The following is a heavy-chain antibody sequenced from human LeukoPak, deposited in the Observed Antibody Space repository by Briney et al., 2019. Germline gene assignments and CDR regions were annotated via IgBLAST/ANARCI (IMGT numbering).Heavy chain of an antibody. CDR2: IYYSGST. CDR3: ARVEATGYYFDY. CDR1: GGTISSYY. V-gene: IGHV4-59*01. Sequence: SETLSLTCTASGGTISSYYWSWVRQPPGKGLEWIGYIYYSGSTNYNPSLKSRVTISVDTSTNQFSLKLSSVTAADTAVYYCARVEATGYYFDYWGQGTLVTVSS. J-gene: IGHJ4*02. D-gene: IGHD1-26*01.